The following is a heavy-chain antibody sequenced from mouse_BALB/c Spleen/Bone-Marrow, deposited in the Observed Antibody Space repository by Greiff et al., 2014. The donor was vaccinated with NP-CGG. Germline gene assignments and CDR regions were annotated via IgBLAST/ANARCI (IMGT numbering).Heavy chain of an antibody. CDR1: GYTFTSYV. Sequence: EVQLVESGPELVKPGASVKMSCKASGYTFTSYVMHWVKQKPGQGLEWIGCINPYNDGTKYNEKFKGKATLTSDKSSSIAYMELSSLTSEDSAVYYCAREGGYDEDYFDYWGQGTTLTVSS. CDR2: INPYNDGT. CDR3: AREGGYDEDYFDY. V-gene: IGHV1-14*01. J-gene: IGHJ2*01. D-gene: IGHD2-2*01.